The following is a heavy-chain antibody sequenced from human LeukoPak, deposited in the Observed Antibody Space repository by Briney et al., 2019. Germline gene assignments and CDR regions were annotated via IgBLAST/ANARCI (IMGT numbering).Heavy chain of an antibody. CDR2: ISYDGSNK. J-gene: IGHJ3*02. Sequence: PGGSLRVSCAASGFTFSSYAMHWVRQAPGKGLEWVAVISYDGSNKYYADSVKGRFTISRDNSKNTLYLQLNSLRAEDTAVYYCARDLYYYDSSGPVDIWGQGTMVTVSS. V-gene: IGHV3-30-3*01. CDR1: GFTFSSYA. CDR3: ARDLYYYDSSGPVDI. D-gene: IGHD3-22*01.